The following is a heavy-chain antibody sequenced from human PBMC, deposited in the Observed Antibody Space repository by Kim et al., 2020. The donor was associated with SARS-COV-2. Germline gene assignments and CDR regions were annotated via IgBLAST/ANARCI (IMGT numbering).Heavy chain of an antibody. V-gene: IGHV3-49*02. J-gene: IGHJ3*02. D-gene: IGHD5-12*01. CDR3: TRGTTYVDIVATDAFDI. Sequence: VKGRFTISRDDSKSIAYLQMNSLKTEDTAVYYCTRGTTYVDIVATDAFDIWGQGTMVTVSS.